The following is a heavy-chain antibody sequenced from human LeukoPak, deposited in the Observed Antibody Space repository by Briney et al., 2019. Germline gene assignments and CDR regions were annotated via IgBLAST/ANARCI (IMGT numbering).Heavy chain of an antibody. Sequence: PSETLSLTCTVSGGSISSYYWSWIRQPPGKGLEWIGYIYYSGSTNYNPSLKSRVTISVDTSKNQFSLKLSSVTAADTAVYYCAREETTVTIPDAFDIWGQGTMVTVSS. V-gene: IGHV4-59*01. CDR1: GGSISSYY. CDR2: IYYSGST. D-gene: IGHD4-17*01. CDR3: AREETTVTIPDAFDI. J-gene: IGHJ3*02.